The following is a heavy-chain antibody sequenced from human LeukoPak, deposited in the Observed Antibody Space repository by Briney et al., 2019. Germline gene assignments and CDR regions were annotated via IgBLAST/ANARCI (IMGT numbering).Heavy chain of an antibody. D-gene: IGHD2-21*01. V-gene: IGHV4-39*01. CDR2: IYYSGST. Sequence: PSETLSLTCTVSGGSISSSSYYWGWIRQPPGKGLEWIGSIYYSGSTYYNPSLKSRVTISVDTSKSQFSLSLSSVTAADTAVYYCARLQFHDSDGDDQWGQGTLVTVSS. CDR1: GGSISSSSYY. CDR3: ARLQFHDSDGDDQ. J-gene: IGHJ4*02.